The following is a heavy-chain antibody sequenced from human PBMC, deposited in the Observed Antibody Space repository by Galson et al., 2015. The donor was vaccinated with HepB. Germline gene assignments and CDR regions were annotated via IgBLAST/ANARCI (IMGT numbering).Heavy chain of an antibody. V-gene: IGHV3-30*18. CDR3: AKDPNPNSGTLNWFDP. CDR2: ISYDDSNK. Sequence: SLRLSCAASGFTFRSYGMHWVRQAPGKGLEWVAVISYDDSNKNYADSVKGRFTISRDNTKNTLYLLMNSLRGDDTAVYYCAKDPNPNSGTLNWFDPWGQGTLVTVSS. CDR1: GFTFRSYG. D-gene: IGHD1-26*01. J-gene: IGHJ5*02.